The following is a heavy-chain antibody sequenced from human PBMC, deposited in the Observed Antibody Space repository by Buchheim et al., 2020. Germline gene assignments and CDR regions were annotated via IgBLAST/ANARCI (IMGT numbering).Heavy chain of an antibody. CDR3: AKDRGATTWFDP. CDR2: ISYDGSNK. J-gene: IGHJ5*02. CDR1: GFTFSSYG. D-gene: IGHD1-26*01. Sequence: QVQLVESGGGVVQPGRSLRLSCAASGFTFSSYGMHWVRQAPGKGLEWVAVISYDGSNKYYADSVKGRFTISRDHSKNTLYLQMNSLRAEDTAVYYCAKDRGATTWFDPWGQGTL. V-gene: IGHV3-30*18.